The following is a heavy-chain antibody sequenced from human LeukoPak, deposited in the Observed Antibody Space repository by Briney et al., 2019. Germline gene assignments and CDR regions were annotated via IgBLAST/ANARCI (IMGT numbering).Heavy chain of an antibody. CDR1: GYTFTSYG. CDR3: AKVTGTTLGNWFDP. V-gene: IGHV1-18*01. D-gene: IGHD1-7*01. J-gene: IGHJ5*02. CDR2: ISAYNGNT. Sequence: GASVKVSCRASGYTFTSYGISWVRQAPGQGLEWMGWISAYNGNTNYAQKLQGRVTMTTDTSTSTAYMELRGLRSDDTAVYYCAKVTGTTLGNWFDPWGQGTLVTVSS.